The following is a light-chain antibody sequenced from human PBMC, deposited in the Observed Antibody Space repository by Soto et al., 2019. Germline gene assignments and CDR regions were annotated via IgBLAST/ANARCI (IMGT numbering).Light chain of an antibody. J-gene: IGLJ2*01. Sequence: QSVLTQPPSVSGAPGQRVTISCTGSSSNIGAGYDVHWYQQLPGTAPKLLIYGNSNRPSGVPDRFSGSKSGTSASLAITGLQAEDEADYYCQSYDSSLEVFGGGTKVTV. CDR3: QSYDSSLEV. V-gene: IGLV1-40*01. CDR2: GNS. CDR1: SSNIGAGYD.